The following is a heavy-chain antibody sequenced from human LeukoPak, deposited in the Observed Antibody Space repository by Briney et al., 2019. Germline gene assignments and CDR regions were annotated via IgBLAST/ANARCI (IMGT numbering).Heavy chain of an antibody. CDR1: GFTFSSYG. J-gene: IGHJ3*01. CDR2: ISYDGSNK. D-gene: IGHD1-26*01. V-gene: IGHV3-33*01. Sequence: GRSLRLSCAASGFTFSSYGMRWVRQAPGKGLEWVAVISYDGSNKYYADSVKGRFTISRDNSKNTLYLQMNSLRADDTAVSYCARGGRAGWSGTYEDSFDVWGQGTMVTVSS. CDR3: ARGGRAGWSGTYEDSFDV.